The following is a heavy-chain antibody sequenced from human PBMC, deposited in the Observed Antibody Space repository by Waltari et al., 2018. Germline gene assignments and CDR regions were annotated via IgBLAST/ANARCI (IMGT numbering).Heavy chain of an antibody. CDR3: ARHRLDRGDSFDF. V-gene: IGHV4-38-2*02. CDR2: IYHLGNT. D-gene: IGHD3-22*01. Sequence: QVQLQESGPRLVKPSETLSLTCTFSEYSVRTGFYWGWVRQSPGKGLEWIGSIYHLGNTRYNPPLSSRVAVSMDMSKNQFSLRLTSVTAADTAVYYCARHRLDRGDSFDFWGQGALVTVSS. J-gene: IGHJ4*02. CDR1: EYSVRTGFY.